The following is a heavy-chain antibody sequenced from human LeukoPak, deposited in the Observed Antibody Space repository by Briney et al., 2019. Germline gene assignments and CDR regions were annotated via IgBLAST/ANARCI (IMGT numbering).Heavy chain of an antibody. D-gene: IGHD5-12*01. CDR1: GFTFSRYA. V-gene: IGHV3-23*01. CDR2: ISGNGGGT. J-gene: IGHJ4*02. Sequence: PGGSLRLSCAASGFTFSRYAMSWVRQAPGKGREWGSGISGNGGGTYYADSVKGRFTMSRDKSKSTLYLQMNSLRAEDTAVYYCAKGVGGYDSISGYFDYWGQGTLVTVSS. CDR3: AKGVGGYDSISGYFDY.